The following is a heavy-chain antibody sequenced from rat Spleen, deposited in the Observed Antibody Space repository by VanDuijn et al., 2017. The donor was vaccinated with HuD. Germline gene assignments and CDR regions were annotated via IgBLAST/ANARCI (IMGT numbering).Heavy chain of an antibody. J-gene: IGHJ4*01. CDR3: ATDGFYDGTYYAVYVMDA. CDR1: GFTFSDYY. D-gene: IGHD1-12*02. Sequence: EVQLVESGGGLVQPGRSLRLSCAASGFTFSDYYMAWVRQAPTKGLEWVASFSYDGGSTYYRDSVKGRFTISRDNAKSSLYLQMDSLRSEDTATYYCATDGFYDGTYYAVYVMDAWGQGASVTVSS. V-gene: IGHV5-20*01. CDR2: FSYDGGST.